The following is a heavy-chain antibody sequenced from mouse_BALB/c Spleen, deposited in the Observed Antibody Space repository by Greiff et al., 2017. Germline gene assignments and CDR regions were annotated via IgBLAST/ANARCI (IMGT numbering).Heavy chain of an antibody. V-gene: IGHV5-6*01. CDR2: ISSGGSYT. CDR1: GFTFSSYG. J-gene: IGHJ2*01. Sequence: EVQRVESGGDLVKPGGSLKLSCAASGFTFSSYGMSWVRQTPDKRLEWVATISSGGSYTYYPDSVKGRFTISRDNAKNTLYLQMSSLKSEDTAMYYCASLRREYFDYWGQGTTLTVSS. CDR3: ASLRREYFDY.